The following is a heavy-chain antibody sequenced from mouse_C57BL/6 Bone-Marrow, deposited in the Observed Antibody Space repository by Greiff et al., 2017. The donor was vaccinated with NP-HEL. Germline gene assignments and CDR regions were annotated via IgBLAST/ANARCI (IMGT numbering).Heavy chain of an antibody. CDR2: IWTGGGT. CDR3: ARKHYYGSFYAMDY. CDR1: GFSLTSYA. Sequence: QVQLQQSGPGLVAPSQSLSITCTVSGFSLTSYAISWVRQPPGKGLEWLGVIWTGGGTNYNSALKSRLSISKDNSKSQVFLKMNSLQTDDTARYYCARKHYYGSFYAMDYWGQGTSVTVSS. J-gene: IGHJ4*01. D-gene: IGHD1-1*01. V-gene: IGHV2-9-1*01.